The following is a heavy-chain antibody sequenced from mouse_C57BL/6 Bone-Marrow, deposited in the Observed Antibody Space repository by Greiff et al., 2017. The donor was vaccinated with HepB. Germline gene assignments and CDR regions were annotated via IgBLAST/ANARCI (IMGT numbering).Heavy chain of an antibody. Sequence: QVQLKQPGSELVRPGSSVKLSCKASGYTFTSYWMHWVKQRPIQGLEWIGNIDPSDSETHYNQKFKDKATLTVDKSSSTAYMQLSSLTSEDSAVYYCARSPGYYAMDYWGQGTSVTVSS. V-gene: IGHV1-52*01. CDR1: GYTFTSYW. CDR3: ARSPGYYAMDY. J-gene: IGHJ4*01. CDR2: IDPSDSET.